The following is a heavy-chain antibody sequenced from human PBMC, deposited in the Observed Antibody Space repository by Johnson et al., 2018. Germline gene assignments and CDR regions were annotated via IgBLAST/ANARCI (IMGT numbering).Heavy chain of an antibody. V-gene: IGHV3-30*18. Sequence: QVQLVQSGGGVVQPGRSLRLSCAASGFSFSNYGMHWVRQAPGQGLEWVAHISFDGRNNYYGDSVKGRFAISRDNSKNTLHLQMNSLRPEDTAVYFFAKDRRYISASYGSFYFDYWGQGTVVTVSS. CDR2: ISFDGRNN. CDR1: GFSFSNYG. D-gene: IGHD6-19*01. J-gene: IGHJ4*02. CDR3: AKDRRYISASYGSFYFDY.